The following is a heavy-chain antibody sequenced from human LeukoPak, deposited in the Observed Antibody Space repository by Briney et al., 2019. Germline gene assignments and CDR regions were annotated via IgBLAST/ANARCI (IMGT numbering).Heavy chain of an antibody. CDR1: GGSISSHY. Sequence: PSETLSLTCTVSGGSISSHYWSWIRQPPGKGLEWIGYINYRGSTNHNPSLKSRVTMSVDTSKNQFSLKLSSVTAADTAVYYCARLNSGSFDAFDIWGQGTMVTVSS. J-gene: IGHJ3*02. V-gene: IGHV4-59*08. CDR3: ARLNSGSFDAFDI. D-gene: IGHD1-26*01. CDR2: INYRGST.